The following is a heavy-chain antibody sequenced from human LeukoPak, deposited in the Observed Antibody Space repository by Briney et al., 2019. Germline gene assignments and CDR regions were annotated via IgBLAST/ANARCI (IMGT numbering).Heavy chain of an antibody. Sequence: PGGSLRLSCAASGFTFSSYWMSWVRQAPGKGLEWVANMKQDGSEKYYVDSVKGRFTISRDNVKNSLYLQMNSLRAEDTAVYYCASPREYCTNGVCSYALDIWGQGTMVTVSS. V-gene: IGHV3-7*01. J-gene: IGHJ3*02. CDR1: GFTFSSYW. D-gene: IGHD2-8*01. CDR3: ASPREYCTNGVCSYALDI. CDR2: MKQDGSEK.